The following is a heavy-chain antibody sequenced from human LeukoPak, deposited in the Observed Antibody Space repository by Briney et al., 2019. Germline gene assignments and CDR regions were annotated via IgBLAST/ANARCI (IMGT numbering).Heavy chain of an antibody. CDR2: IYYSGST. J-gene: IGHJ6*02. D-gene: IGHD1-26*01. CDR1: GGSISSYY. Sequence: TASETLSLTCTVSGGSISSYYWSWIRQPPGKGLEWIGYIYYSGSTNYNPSLKSRVTISVDTSKNQFSLKLSSVTAADTAVYYCAILSGSYYYYGMDVWGQGTTVTVSS. CDR3: AILSGSYYYYGMDV. V-gene: IGHV4-59*08.